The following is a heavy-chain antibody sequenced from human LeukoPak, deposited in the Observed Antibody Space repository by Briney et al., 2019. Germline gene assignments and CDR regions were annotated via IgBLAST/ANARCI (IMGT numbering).Heavy chain of an antibody. CDR2: IIPILGIA. J-gene: IGHJ3*02. CDR3: ASPTVTTESGAFDI. V-gene: IGHV1-69*04. CDR1: GGTLSSYA. D-gene: IGHD4-17*01. Sequence: SVKVSCKASGGTLSSYAISWVRQAPGQGLEWMGRIIPILGIANYAQKFQGRVTITADKSTSTAYMELSSLRSEDTAVYYCASPTVTTESGAFDIWGQGTMVTVSS.